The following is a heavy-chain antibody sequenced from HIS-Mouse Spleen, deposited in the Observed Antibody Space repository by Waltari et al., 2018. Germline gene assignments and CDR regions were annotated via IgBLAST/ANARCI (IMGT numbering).Heavy chain of an antibody. Sequence: QLQLQESGPGLVKPSETLSLTCTVSGGPISSSSYYWGWIRQPPGKGLEWIGSIYYSGRTYYNPSLKIRVTISVDTSKNQFSLKLSSVTAADTAVYYCAREIPYSSSWYDWYFDLWGRGTLVTVSS. CDR3: AREIPYSSSWYDWYFDL. CDR2: IYYSGRT. V-gene: IGHV4-39*07. CDR1: GGPISSSSYY. J-gene: IGHJ2*01. D-gene: IGHD6-13*01.